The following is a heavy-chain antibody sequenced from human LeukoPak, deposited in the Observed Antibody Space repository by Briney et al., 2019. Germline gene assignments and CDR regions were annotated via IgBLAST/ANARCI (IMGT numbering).Heavy chain of an antibody. CDR3: ARRVDSYCFFDY. V-gene: IGHV5-51*01. D-gene: IGHD1-26*01. CDR2: IYPGDSDT. J-gene: IGHJ4*02. CDR1: GYSFTNYW. Sequence: NSGESLKISCKGSGYSFTNYWIGWVRQMPGKGLEWMGIIYPGDSDTRYIPSFQGQVTISADKSISTAYLQWSSLKASDTAMYFRARRVDSYCFFDYGGRGTLVTVSS.